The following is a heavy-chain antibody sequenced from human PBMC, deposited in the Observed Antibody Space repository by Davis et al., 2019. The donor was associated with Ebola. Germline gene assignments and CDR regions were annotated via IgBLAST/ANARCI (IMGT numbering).Heavy chain of an antibody. CDR3: ARGRYFDWLLLAPYYYYGMDV. J-gene: IGHJ6*02. Sequence: SETLSLTCAVYGGSFSGYYWSWIRQPPGKGLDWIGEINHSGSTNYNPSLKSRVTISVDTSKNQFSLKLSSVTAADTAVYYCARGRYFDWLLLAPYYYYGMDVWGQGTTVTVSS. V-gene: IGHV4-34*01. CDR2: INHSGST. CDR1: GGSFSGYY. D-gene: IGHD3-9*01.